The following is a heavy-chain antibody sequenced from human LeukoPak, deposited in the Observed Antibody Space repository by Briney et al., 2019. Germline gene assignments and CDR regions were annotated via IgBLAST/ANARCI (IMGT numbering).Heavy chain of an antibody. V-gene: IGHV3-33*01. J-gene: IGHJ4*02. D-gene: IGHD3-9*01. CDR3: ARDLGGGILTGLDY. CDR1: GFTFSSYG. Sequence: GGSLRLSCAASGFTFSSYGMHWVRQAPGKGLEWVAVIWYDGSNKYYADSVKGRFTISRDNSKNTLYLQMNSLRAEDTAEYYCARDLGGGILTGLDYWGQGTLVTVSS. CDR2: IWYDGSNK.